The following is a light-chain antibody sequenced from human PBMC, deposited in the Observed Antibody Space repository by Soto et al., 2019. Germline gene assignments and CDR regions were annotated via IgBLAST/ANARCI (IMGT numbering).Light chain of an antibody. CDR2: LEGSGNY. V-gene: IGLV4-60*02. J-gene: IGLJ3*02. CDR1: SGHSSYT. Sequence: QSVLTQSSSASASLGSSVKLTCSLSSGHSSYTIAWHQQQPGKAPRYLMKLEGSGNYNKGSRVPDRFSGSSSGADRYLTISNLQFEDEADYYCETWDSNTPWVFGGGTKLTVL. CDR3: ETWDSNTPWV.